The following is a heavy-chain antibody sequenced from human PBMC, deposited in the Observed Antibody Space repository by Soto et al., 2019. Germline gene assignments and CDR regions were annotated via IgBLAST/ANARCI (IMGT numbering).Heavy chain of an antibody. Sequence: SVKVSCKASGGTFSSYTISWVRQAPGQGLEWMGRIITILGIANYAQKFQGRVTITADKSTSTAYMELSSLRSEDTAVYYCACQTYNWFDPWGQGTLVTVPS. J-gene: IGHJ5*02. V-gene: IGHV1-69*02. CDR3: ACQTYNWFDP. CDR1: GGTFSSYT. CDR2: IITILGIA.